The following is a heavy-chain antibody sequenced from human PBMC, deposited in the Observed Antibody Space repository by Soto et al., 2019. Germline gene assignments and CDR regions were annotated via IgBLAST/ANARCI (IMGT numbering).Heavy chain of an antibody. D-gene: IGHD2-21*02. J-gene: IGHJ4*02. CDR2: VNPSGGHT. Sequence: QVQLMQSGAEVKKPGASVKVSCKASGDTFTDYYIHWVRQAPGQGLEWMGTVNPSGGHTTYAQHCLGRVTMTRDTSTSTLYMERTSLTSDDTAVYYCARGGHVVVVTAALDYWGQGTLVTVSS. CDR1: GDTFTDYY. CDR3: ARGGHVVVVTAALDY. V-gene: IGHV1-46*01.